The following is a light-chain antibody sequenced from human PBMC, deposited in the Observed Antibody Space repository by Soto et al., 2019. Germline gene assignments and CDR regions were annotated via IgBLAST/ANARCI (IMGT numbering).Light chain of an antibody. CDR1: ERIYSAY. CDR3: QEYGYALGT. V-gene: IGKV3-20*01. J-gene: IGKJ1*01. CDR2: GTS. Sequence: EVVLTQSPGTLSLSRGERATLSSRVSERIYSAYLGWYQQIPGQAPRLLIYGTSSRATGIPDRFSGSGSGTDFTLTISRVEPDEGKVYYCQEYGYALGTFGQGTRVEIK.